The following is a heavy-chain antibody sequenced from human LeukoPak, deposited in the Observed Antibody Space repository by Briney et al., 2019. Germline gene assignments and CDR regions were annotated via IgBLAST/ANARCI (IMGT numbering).Heavy chain of an antibody. CDR3: ARGIREYFDY. CDR1: RGSISSYY. Sequence: SETLSLTFTVTRGSISSYYWTGIRQAPGKGLEWIGNIYHTGSTKYNPSLQSRVTLSVDTSKNQFSLRLTSVTAADTAVYFCARGIREYFDYWGQGTQVTVSS. V-gene: IGHV4-59*01. CDR2: IYHTGST. J-gene: IGHJ4*02.